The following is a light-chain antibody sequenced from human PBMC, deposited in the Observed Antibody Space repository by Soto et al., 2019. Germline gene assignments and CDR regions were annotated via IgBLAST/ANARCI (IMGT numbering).Light chain of an antibody. CDR1: QDIGTY. J-gene: IGKJ3*01. CDR2: DAS. V-gene: IGKV1-33*01. CDR3: QHSNHLPL. Sequence: DIQMTQSPPSLSASVGDRVTITCQASQDIGTYLNWYQHKPGKAPNLVIYDASNSETGVPSRFSGGGSGTDFNCTISSLRPEDIATYYCQHSNHLPLFGPGTKVDF.